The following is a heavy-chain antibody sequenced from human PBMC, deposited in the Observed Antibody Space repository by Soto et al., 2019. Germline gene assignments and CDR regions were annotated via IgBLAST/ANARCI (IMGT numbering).Heavy chain of an antibody. CDR1: GFTFSSYG. D-gene: IGHD3-22*01. J-gene: IGHJ4*02. CDR3: AKSTYYDSSGFDY. V-gene: IGHV3-30*18. CDR2: ISYDGSNK. Sequence: QVQLVESGGGVVQPGRSLRLSCAASGFTFSSYGMHWVRQAPAKGLEWVAVISYDGSNKYYADSVKGRFTISRDNSKNTLYLQMNSLRAEDTAVYYCAKSTYYDSSGFDYWGQGTLVTVSS.